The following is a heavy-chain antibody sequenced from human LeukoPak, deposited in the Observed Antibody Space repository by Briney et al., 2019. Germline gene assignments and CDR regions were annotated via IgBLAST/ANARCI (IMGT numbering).Heavy chain of an antibody. CDR1: GFTFNSYS. J-gene: IGHJ5*02. CDR3: ARDKDDYGSGNHWFDP. V-gene: IGHV3-21*04. Sequence: GGSLRLSCAASGFTFNSYSMNWVRQAPGKGLEWVSSISSSTSYIYYADSVKGRFTISRDNAKNSLYLQMNSLRAEDTAVYYCARDKDDYGSGNHWFDPWGQGTLVTVSS. CDR2: ISSSTSYI. D-gene: IGHD3-10*01.